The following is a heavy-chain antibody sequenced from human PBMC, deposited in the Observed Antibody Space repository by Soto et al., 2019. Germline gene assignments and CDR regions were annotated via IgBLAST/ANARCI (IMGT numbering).Heavy chain of an antibody. CDR3: ARVAVFRDYYDGSGYQDAFDI. D-gene: IGHD3-22*01. J-gene: IGHJ3*02. CDR1: GVTMSYGGYS. Sequence: PSETLSLTCSVSGVTMSYGGYSWSWIRQSPGKGLEWLGYISHLETTYYNPSLKSRVTLSVDRTKNQFSLKLSSVTAADTAVYYCARVAVFRDYYDGSGYQDAFDIWGQGTMVTVSS. CDR2: ISHLETT. V-gene: IGHV4-30-2*06.